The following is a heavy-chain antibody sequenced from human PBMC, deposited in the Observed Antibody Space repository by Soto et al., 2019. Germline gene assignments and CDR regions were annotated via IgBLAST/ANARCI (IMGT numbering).Heavy chain of an antibody. CDR1: GLTLTDSW. CDR2: LKSKTNGGTA. D-gene: IGHD3-22*01. CDR3: DYYRDRRAVHFES. V-gene: IGHV3-15*07. J-gene: IGHJ4*02. Sequence: EVQLVESGGGLVQPGESLRLSCTASGLTLTDSWMKWVRQAPGKGLEWVGRLKSKTNGGTAAYAAPVRGRFTILRNEKKNMLYLQMNSLKTEVSAVYYCDYYRDRRAVHFESWGQGTLVTVSS.